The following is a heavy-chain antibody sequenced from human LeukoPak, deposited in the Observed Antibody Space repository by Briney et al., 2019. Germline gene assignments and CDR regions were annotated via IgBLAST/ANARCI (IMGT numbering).Heavy chain of an antibody. CDR1: GFTVSSNY. D-gene: IGHD2-15*01. CDR2: ISSRGTTI. V-gene: IGHV3-11*04. CDR3: ASLGGLYCSGGNCDRDAFDI. Sequence: GGSLRLSCAASGFTVSSNYMGWVRQAPGKGLECVSYISSRGTTIYYADSVKGRFTISRDNAKNSLYLQMNSLRAEDTAVYYCASLGGLYCSGGNCDRDAFDIWGQGTMVTVSS. J-gene: IGHJ3*02.